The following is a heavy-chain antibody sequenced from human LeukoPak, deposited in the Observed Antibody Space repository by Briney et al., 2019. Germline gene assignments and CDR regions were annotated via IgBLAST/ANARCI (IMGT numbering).Heavy chain of an antibody. D-gene: IGHD5-18*01. Sequence: PGGSLRLSCTASGFTFDDYGMSWVRQAPGKGLEWVSGISDSGRATYYTDSVRGRCTISRDNSKNTVYLQMRNLRAEDTAVYFCARHDSFIPYWGQGSLVTVSS. CDR2: ISDSGRAT. CDR1: GFTFDDYG. J-gene: IGHJ4*02. V-gene: IGHV3-23*01. CDR3: ARHDSFIPY.